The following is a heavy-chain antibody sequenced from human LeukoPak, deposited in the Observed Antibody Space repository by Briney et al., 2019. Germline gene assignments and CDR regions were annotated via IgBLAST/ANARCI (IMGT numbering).Heavy chain of an antibody. CDR3: ARTRNTFDY. Sequence: LETLSLTCTVSGGSISSSSYYWGWIRQPPGKGLEWIGSIYYSGSTYYNPSLKSRVTISVDTSKNQFSLKLSSVTAADTAVYYCARTRNTFDYWGQGTLVTVSS. D-gene: IGHD1-14*01. CDR1: GGSISSSSYY. V-gene: IGHV4-39*01. CDR2: IYYSGST. J-gene: IGHJ4*02.